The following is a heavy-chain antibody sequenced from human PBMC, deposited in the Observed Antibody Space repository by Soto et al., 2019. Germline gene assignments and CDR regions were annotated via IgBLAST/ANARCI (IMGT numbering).Heavy chain of an antibody. CDR2: MDQDGSEI. D-gene: IGHD2-8*02. V-gene: IGHV3-7*01. CDR3: VREGGVWDNNWWYLAVDC. Sequence: VGSLRLSCAASGFKLGDHWMSWVRQAPGKGLEWVANMDQDGSEINYLDSVRGRFTISKDSANNLLYLQMRSLRAEDTAIYYCVREGGVWDNNWWYLAVDCWGQGPPVTVSS. CDR1: GFKLGDHW. J-gene: IGHJ4*02.